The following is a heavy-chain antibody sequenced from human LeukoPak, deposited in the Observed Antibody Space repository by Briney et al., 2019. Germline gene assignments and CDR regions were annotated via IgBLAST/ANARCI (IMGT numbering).Heavy chain of an antibody. V-gene: IGHV3-7*03. CDR1: GFTFSSYW. D-gene: IGHD3-22*01. CDR3: AKDLHYYDSSGYVHY. J-gene: IGHJ4*02. CDR2: XXNNGNVN. Sequence: GGSLRLSCAASGFTFSSYWMNWARQAPGKGLXXXXXXXNNGNVNYYVXXXXGRXTISRDNAKNSLYLQMSNLRAEDTAVYYCAKDLHYYDSSGYVHYWGQGTLVTVSS.